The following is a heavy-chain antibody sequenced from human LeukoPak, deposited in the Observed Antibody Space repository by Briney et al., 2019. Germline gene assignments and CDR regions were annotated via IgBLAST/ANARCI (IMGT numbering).Heavy chain of an antibody. D-gene: IGHD4/OR15-4a*01. Sequence: ASVKVSCKASGYTFTSYGISWVRQAPGQGLEWMGWINPNSGGTNYAQKFQGRVTVTRDTSISTAYMELSRLRSDDTAVYYCARDASDYGAFDIWGQGTMVTVSS. V-gene: IGHV1-2*02. CDR2: INPNSGGT. CDR3: ARDASDYGAFDI. CDR1: GYTFTSYG. J-gene: IGHJ3*02.